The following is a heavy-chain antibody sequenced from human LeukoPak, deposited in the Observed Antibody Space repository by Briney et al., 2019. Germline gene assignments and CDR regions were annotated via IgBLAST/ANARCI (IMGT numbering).Heavy chain of an antibody. CDR3: ARAVAGPSALWFDP. V-gene: IGHV1-3*01. Sequence: GASVKVSCKASGFVFSSYAIHWVRQAPGQRLEWMGWINAGNGNTHYSENFQGRVILTRDTVASTVYMELSGLTSEDTAVFYCARAVAGPSALWFDPWGQGTLVTVSP. J-gene: IGHJ5*02. D-gene: IGHD6-19*01. CDR1: GFVFSSYA. CDR2: INAGNGNT.